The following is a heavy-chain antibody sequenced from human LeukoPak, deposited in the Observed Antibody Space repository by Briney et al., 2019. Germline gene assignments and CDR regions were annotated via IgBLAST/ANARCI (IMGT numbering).Heavy chain of an antibody. CDR1: GFTFSDYY. CDR2: ISSSGTYA. V-gene: IGHV3-11*06. D-gene: IGHD2/OR15-2a*01. J-gene: IGHJ5*02. CDR3: ARDLSQAFSWVLSGNT. Sequence: GGSLRLSCVASGFTFSDYYMSWIRQALGKGLQYFSYISSSGTYANYANSVKGRFTNSRDNAKNSVYLQMNRLRVEDTAVYFCARDLSQAFSWVLSGNTWGQGTLVTVSS.